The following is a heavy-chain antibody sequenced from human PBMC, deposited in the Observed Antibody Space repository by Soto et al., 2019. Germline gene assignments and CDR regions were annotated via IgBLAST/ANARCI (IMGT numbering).Heavy chain of an antibody. Sequence: GGSFRLSCSASGFPFSTYSMYWVRQTPGKGLEXVSXXGXXXXXPXXADSVKGRYTISRDNSENKLYLQMTSLRVEDSATYYGVKELHISDWCWGRGTLGTVSS. CDR2: XGXXXXXP. D-gene: IGHD2-21*01. CDR3: VKELHISDWC. V-gene: IGHV3-64D*06. CDR1: GFPFSTYS. J-gene: IGHJ4*02.